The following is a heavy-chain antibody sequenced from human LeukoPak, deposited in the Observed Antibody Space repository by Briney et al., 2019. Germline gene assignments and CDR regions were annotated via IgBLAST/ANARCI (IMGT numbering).Heavy chain of an antibody. Sequence: SETLSLTCTVSGGSIRSYYWSWIRQPPGKGLEWIGYIYYSGSTNYNPSLKSRVTISVDTSKNQIYLKSSSVTAADTAVYYCARDRRSGEDSNFWGQGTLVTVSS. CDR2: IYYSGST. CDR1: GGSIRSYY. D-gene: IGHD2-15*01. J-gene: IGHJ4*02. V-gene: IGHV4-59*01. CDR3: ARDRRSGEDSNF.